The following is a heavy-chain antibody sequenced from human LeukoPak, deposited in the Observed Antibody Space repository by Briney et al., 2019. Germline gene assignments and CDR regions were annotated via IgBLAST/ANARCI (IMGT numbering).Heavy chain of an antibody. Sequence: GESLKIFCKDSGTSFTTYWIDWVRRMPGKGLEWMGTIFPSDSDTRYSPSFQGQVTISADKSISTTYLQWSSLKASDTAMYYCARRKSDAFDIWGQGTMVTVSS. CDR3: ARRKSDAFDI. CDR2: IFPSDSDT. CDR1: GTSFTTYW. V-gene: IGHV5-51*01. J-gene: IGHJ3*02.